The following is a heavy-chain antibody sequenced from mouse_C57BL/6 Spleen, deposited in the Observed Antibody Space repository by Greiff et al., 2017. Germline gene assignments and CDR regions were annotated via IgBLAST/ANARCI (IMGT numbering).Heavy chain of an antibody. J-gene: IGHJ4*01. V-gene: IGHV5-17*01. D-gene: IGHD1-1*01. CDR3: ARRYYYGTPYYAMDY. CDR2: ISSGSSTI. CDR1: GFTFSDYG. Sequence: VQLKESGGGLVKPGGSLKLSCAASGFTFSDYGMHWVRQAPEKGLEWVAYISSGSSTIYYADTVKGRFTISRDNAKNTLFLQMTSLRSEDTAMYYCARRYYYGTPYYAMDYWGQGTSVTVSS.